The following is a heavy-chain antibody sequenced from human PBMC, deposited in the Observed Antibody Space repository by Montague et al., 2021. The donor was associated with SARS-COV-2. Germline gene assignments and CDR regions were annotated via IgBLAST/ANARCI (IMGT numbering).Heavy chain of an antibody. D-gene: IGHD5-12*01. J-gene: IGHJ4*02. V-gene: IGHV3-7*05. Sequence: SLRLSCAASGFTFSSYWMSWVRQAPGKGLEWVASIKEDGSEKDYVESVKGRFTISRDNAKNSLHLQTNSLRADDTAVYYCARDFAHYTGYVAGYFDYWGQGTLVTVSS. CDR2: IKEDGSEK. CDR1: GFTFSSYW. CDR3: ARDFAHYTGYVAGYFDY.